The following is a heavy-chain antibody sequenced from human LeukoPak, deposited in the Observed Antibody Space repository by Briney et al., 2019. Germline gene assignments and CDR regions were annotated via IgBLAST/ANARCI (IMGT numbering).Heavy chain of an antibody. D-gene: IGHD3-22*01. Sequence: ASVKVSCKASGGTFSSYAISWVRQAPGQGLEWMGWISAYNGNTNYAQKLQGRVTMTTDTSTSTAYMELRSLRSDDTAVYYCARVRGRSGYYYVSSGDYYYGMDVWGQGITATVSS. CDR1: GGTFSSYA. CDR2: ISAYNGNT. V-gene: IGHV1-18*01. J-gene: IGHJ6*02. CDR3: ARVRGRSGYYYVSSGDYYYGMDV.